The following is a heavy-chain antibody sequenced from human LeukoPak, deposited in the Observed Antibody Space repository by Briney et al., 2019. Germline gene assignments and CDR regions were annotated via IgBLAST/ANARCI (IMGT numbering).Heavy chain of an antibody. J-gene: IGHJ4*02. CDR3: ARGPYYYDSSGYPDY. V-gene: IGHV1-46*01. CDR2: INPSGGST. CDR1: GYTFTSYY. Sequence: ASVKVSCKASGYTFTSYYMHWVRQAPGQGLEWMGIINPSGGSTSYAQKFQGRVTMTRDTSTSTVYMGLSSLRSEDTAVYYCARGPYYYDSSGYPDYWGQGTLVTVSS. D-gene: IGHD3-22*01.